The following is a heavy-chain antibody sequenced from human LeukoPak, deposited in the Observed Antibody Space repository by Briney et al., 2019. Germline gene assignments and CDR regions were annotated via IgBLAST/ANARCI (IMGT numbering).Heavy chain of an antibody. CDR1: GYTFTDYY. J-gene: IGHJ4*02. CDR2: INPNSGGT. D-gene: IGHD6-19*01. Sequence: ASVKVSCKSSGYTFTDYYMHWARQAPGQGLEWMGRINPNSGGTNYAQKFQGRVTMTRDTSISTAYMELSRLRSDDTAVYYCARVSVAGTGRADYWGQGTLVTVSS. V-gene: IGHV1-2*06. CDR3: ARVSVAGTGRADY.